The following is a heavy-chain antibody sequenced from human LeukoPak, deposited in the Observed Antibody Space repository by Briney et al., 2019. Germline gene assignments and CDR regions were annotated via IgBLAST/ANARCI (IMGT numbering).Heavy chain of an antibody. D-gene: IGHD6-19*01. V-gene: IGHV1-2*06. CDR1: GYTFTGYY. Sequence: ASVKVSCKASGYTFTGYYMHWVRQAPGQGLEWMGRINPNSGGTNYAQKFQGRVTMTRDTSISTAYMELSRLRSDGTAVYYCARDLDAYSSGWYDFDYWGQGTLVTVSS. CDR3: ARDLDAYSSGWYDFDY. J-gene: IGHJ4*02. CDR2: INPNSGGT.